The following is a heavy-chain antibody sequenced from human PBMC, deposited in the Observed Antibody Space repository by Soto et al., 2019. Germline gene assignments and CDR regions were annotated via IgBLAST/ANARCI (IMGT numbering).Heavy chain of an antibody. CDR3: TTGSVAGI. Sequence: EVQLVESAGGLVKPGGSLRLSCVASGFSFNEAWMNWVRQAPGEGLEWVGRIKTTAGGGATDYAAPVQGRFTISRDDSKNALYLHMNSLRDEDTAIYYCTTGSVAGIWGQGTTVTVSS. D-gene: IGHD2-15*01. CDR2: IKTTAGGGAT. V-gene: IGHV3-15*07. J-gene: IGHJ6*02. CDR1: GFSFNEAW.